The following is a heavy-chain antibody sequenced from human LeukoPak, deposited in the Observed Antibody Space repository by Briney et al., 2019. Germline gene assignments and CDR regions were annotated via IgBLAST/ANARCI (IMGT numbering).Heavy chain of an antibody. CDR2: IYPGDSDT. CDR3: ARASKRYYYYGMDV. J-gene: IGHJ6*02. D-gene: IGHD4-11*01. V-gene: IGHV5-51*01. Sequence: GESLKISCEASGYSFANYWIAWVRQMPGKGLEWMGIIYPGDSDTRYSPAFQGRVTFSADKSINTAYLQWSSLKASDTAMYYCARASKRYYYYGMDVWGQGTTVTVSS. CDR1: GYSFANYW.